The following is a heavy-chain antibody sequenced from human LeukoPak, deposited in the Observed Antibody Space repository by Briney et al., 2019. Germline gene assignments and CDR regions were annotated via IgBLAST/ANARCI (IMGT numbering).Heavy chain of an antibody. CDR3: AKESGCSSTSCYRYFDY. D-gene: IGHD2-2*01. CDR1: GFTFSSYG. J-gene: IGHJ4*02. Sequence: GGSLRLSCAASGFTFSSYGMHWVRQAPGKGLEWVAVISYDGSNKYYADSVKGRSTISRDNSKNTLYLQMNSLRAEDTAVYYCAKESGCSSTSCYRYFDYWGQGTLVTVSS. CDR2: ISYDGSNK. V-gene: IGHV3-30*18.